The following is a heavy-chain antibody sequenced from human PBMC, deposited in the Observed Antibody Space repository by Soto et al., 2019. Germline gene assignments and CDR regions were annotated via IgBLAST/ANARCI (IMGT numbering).Heavy chain of an antibody. CDR2: INSDGSGT. V-gene: IGHV3-74*01. CDR3: ATAGEGYFAS. D-gene: IGHD3-10*01. J-gene: IGHJ4*02. Sequence: EVQLVESGGDLVQPGGSLRLSCAASGFTFSSSWMHWVRQTPGKGLVWVSRINSDGSGTVYADSVKGRFTISKDIAKNTLYLQMNSLGAEDTAVYYCATAGEGYFASWGPGTLVTVSS. CDR1: GFTFSSSW.